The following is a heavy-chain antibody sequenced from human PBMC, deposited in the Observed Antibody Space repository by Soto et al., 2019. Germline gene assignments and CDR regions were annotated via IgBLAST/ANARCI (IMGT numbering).Heavy chain of an antibody. D-gene: IGHD4-4*01. V-gene: IGHV3-53*01. CDR2: IYTGGST. CDR1: GFTVSSYY. Sequence: EVPLVESGGGLIQPGGSLRLSCAASGFTVSSYYMSWVRQAPGKGLEWVSVIYTGGSTSYADSVKGRFAISRDNSKNTRYLQMNSLSDEDTAVYYCERDLGRDSNQHWGQGTLVTVSS. J-gene: IGHJ1*01. CDR3: ERDLGRDSNQH.